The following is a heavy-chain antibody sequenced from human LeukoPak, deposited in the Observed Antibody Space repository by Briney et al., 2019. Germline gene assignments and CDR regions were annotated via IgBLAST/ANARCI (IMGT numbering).Heavy chain of an antibody. CDR3: AREGDSRWGELSP. J-gene: IGHJ1*01. D-gene: IGHD3-16*02. CDR2: IWFDGSEQ. V-gene: IGHV3-33*01. Sequence: GGSLRLSCAASGFTFSTYAIHWVRQAPGKGLEWVAVIWFDGSEQYYADSVKGRFIVSRDNSKSTSNLQLNSLRAEDTAVYYCAREGDSRWGELSPWGQGTLVTVSS. CDR1: GFTFSTYA.